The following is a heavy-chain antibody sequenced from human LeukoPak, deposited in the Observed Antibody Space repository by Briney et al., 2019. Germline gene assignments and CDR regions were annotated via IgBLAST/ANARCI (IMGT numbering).Heavy chain of an antibody. J-gene: IGHJ4*02. CDR1: GFTFSSYS. Sequence: GGSLRLSCAASGFTFSSYSMNWVRQAPGKGLEWVSSISSSSDFIYYADSVKGRFTISRDNAKNSLYLQMNSLRAEDTAVYYCARDSGSYSGLETELEYWGQGTLVTVSS. CDR2: ISSSSDFI. D-gene: IGHD1-26*01. CDR3: ARDSGSYSGLETELEY. V-gene: IGHV3-21*01.